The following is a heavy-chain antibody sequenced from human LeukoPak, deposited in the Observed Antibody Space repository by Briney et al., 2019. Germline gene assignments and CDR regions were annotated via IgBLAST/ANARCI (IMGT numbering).Heavy chain of an antibody. CDR1: GFAFSCYG. J-gene: IGHJ5*02. CDR3: AKDPYRVVVATGNYLDP. V-gene: IGHV3-30*18. CDR2: ISHDGSNI. D-gene: IGHD2-15*01. Sequence: PGGSLRLSCAASGFAFSCYGMHWVHHAPGKGLEWVAVISHDGSNIHYGDSVKGRFTISRDNSKNTVYLQMNSLRAEDTAIYYCAKDPYRVVVATGNYLDPWGQGTLVTVSS.